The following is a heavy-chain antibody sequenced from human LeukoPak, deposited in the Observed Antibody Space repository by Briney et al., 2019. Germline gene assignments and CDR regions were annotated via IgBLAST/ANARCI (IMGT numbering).Heavy chain of an antibody. Sequence: GWSLRLSCAAGGFTFGRYAMSWVRQAPGKGLGWVSAISGSGGSTYYADSVKGRFTISRDNSKNTLYLQMNSLRAEDTAVYYCAKVPPTTTGDYWGQGTLVTVSS. V-gene: IGHV3-23*01. CDR3: AKVPPTTTGDY. D-gene: IGHD1-1*01. CDR2: ISGSGGST. J-gene: IGHJ4*02. CDR1: GFTFGRYA.